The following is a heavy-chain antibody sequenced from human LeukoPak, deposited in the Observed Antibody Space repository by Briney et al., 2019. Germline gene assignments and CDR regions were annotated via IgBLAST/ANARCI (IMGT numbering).Heavy chain of an antibody. Sequence: GGSLRLSCAASGFTFSSYAMHWVRQAPGKGLEWVAVISYDGSNKYYADSVKGRFTISRDNSKNTLYLQMNSLRAEDTAVYYCAKENNWNDGRFNYFDYWGQGTLVTVSS. V-gene: IGHV3-30-3*01. CDR3: AKENNWNDGRFNYFDY. D-gene: IGHD1-20*01. CDR1: GFTFSSYA. CDR2: ISYDGSNK. J-gene: IGHJ4*02.